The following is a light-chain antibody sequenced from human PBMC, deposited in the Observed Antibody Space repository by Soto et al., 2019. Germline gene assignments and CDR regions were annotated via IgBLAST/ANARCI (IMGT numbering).Light chain of an antibody. V-gene: IGLV2-8*01. Sequence: QSALTQPPSASGSPGQSVTISCTGSSSDFGAYDSVSWYQQHPGKAPKLLIYEVAKRPSGVPDRFSGSKSGNTASLTVSGLQAEDEADYYCSSYAGSNKLVFGTGTKSPS. J-gene: IGLJ1*01. CDR1: SSDFGAYDS. CDR3: SSYAGSNKLV. CDR2: EVA.